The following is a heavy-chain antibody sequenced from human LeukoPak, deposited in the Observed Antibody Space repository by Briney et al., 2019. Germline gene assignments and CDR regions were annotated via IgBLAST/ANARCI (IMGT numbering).Heavy chain of an antibody. J-gene: IGHJ6*03. V-gene: IGHV4-39*07. CDR3: ARGIDTGPEFYYYYYMDV. CDR1: GGSISSSSYY. Sequence: PSETLSLTCTVSGGSISSSSYYWGWIRQPPGKGLEWIGSIYYSGSTYYNPSLKSRVTISVDTSKNQFSLKLSSVTAADTAVYYCARGIDTGPEFYYYYYMDVWGKGTTVTVSS. D-gene: IGHD5-18*01. CDR2: IYYSGST.